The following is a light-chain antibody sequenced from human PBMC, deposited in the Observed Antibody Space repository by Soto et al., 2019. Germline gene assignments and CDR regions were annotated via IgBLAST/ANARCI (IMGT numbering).Light chain of an antibody. J-gene: IGLJ1*01. Sequence: QSALTQPASVSGSPGQSITISCTGTSSDGGGYNSVSWYRQDPGTAPKLMIYDITNRPSGVSNRFSGSKSGNTASLTISGLQAEDEADYCCSSFTSDITYVFGTGTKVTVL. V-gene: IGLV2-14*01. CDR1: SSDGGGYNS. CDR2: DIT. CDR3: SSFTSDITYV.